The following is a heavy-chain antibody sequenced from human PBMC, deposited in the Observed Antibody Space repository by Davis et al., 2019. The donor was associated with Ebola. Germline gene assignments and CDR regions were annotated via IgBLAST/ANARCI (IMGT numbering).Heavy chain of an antibody. J-gene: IGHJ3*02. CDR1: GFTFSSYA. CDR2: ISSNGGST. D-gene: IGHD4-17*01. Sequence: PGGSLRLSCAASGFTFSSYAMHWVRQAPGKGLEYVSAISSNGGSTYYANSVKGRFTISRDNSKNTLYLQMGSLRAEDTAVYYCARVGTVTRTRVNAFDIWGQGTMVTVSS. CDR3: ARVGTVTRTRVNAFDI. V-gene: IGHV3-64*01.